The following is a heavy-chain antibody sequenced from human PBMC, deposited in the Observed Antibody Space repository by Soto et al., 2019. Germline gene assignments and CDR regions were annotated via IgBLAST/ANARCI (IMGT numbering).Heavy chain of an antibody. CDR3: TTDPRRHYYGSGSYYFFDY. CDR1: GFTFSNAW. CDR2: IISKTDGGTT. Sequence: EVQLVESGGGLVKPGGSLRLSCAASGFTFSNAWMSWVRQAPGKGLEWVGRIISKTDGGTTDYAAPVKGRFTISRDDSKNTLYLQMNSLKTEDTAVYYCTTDPRRHYYGSGSYYFFDYWGQGTLVTVSS. V-gene: IGHV3-15*01. J-gene: IGHJ4*02. D-gene: IGHD3-10*01.